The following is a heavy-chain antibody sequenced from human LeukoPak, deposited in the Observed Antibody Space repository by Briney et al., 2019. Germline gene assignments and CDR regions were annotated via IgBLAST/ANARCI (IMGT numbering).Heavy chain of an antibody. CDR3: ARGTGSLDY. D-gene: IGHD1-26*01. V-gene: IGHV6-1*01. J-gene: IGHJ4*02. Sequence: QTLSLTCAISGDSVSSKSASWTWIRQSPSRGLEWLGRTYSRSKWFNDYAVSVKSRITINPDTSKNQFSLHLSSVTPDDTAVYYCARGTGSLDYWGQGTLVTVSS. CDR1: GDSVSSKSAS. CDR2: TYSRSKWFN.